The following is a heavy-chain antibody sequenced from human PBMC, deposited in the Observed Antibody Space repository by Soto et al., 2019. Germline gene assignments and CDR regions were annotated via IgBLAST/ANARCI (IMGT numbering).Heavy chain of an antibody. D-gene: IGHD3-10*01. J-gene: IGHJ6*02. Sequence: PGESLKISCKGSGYSFTSYWIGWVRQMPGKGLEWMGIIYPGDSDTRYSPSFQGQVTISADKSISTAYLQWSSLKASDTAMYYCARHLAGSGSYVYYYGMDVWGQGTTVTVSS. CDR3: ARHLAGSGSYVYYYGMDV. V-gene: IGHV5-51*01. CDR2: IYPGDSDT. CDR1: GYSFTSYW.